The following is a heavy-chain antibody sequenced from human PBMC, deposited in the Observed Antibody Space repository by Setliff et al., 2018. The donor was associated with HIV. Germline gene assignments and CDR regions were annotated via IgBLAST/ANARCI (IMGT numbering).Heavy chain of an antibody. CDR1: GGSISSYY. D-gene: IGHD2-21*01. Sequence: SETLSLTCIVSGGSISSYYWSWIRQPPGEGLEWIGYIYYSGSTNYNPSLKNRVTISIDTSKKQFSLNLSSVTAADTAIYYCARGIVPPTRQGYYYMDVWGKGTTVTVSS. CDR3: ARGIVPPTRQGYYYMDV. CDR2: IYYSGST. V-gene: IGHV4-59*01. J-gene: IGHJ6*03.